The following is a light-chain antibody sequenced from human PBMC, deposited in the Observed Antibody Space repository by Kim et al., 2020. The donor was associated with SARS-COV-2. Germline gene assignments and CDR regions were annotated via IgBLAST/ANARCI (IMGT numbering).Light chain of an antibody. Sequence: EIVMTQSPATLSVSPGERATLSCRASQSVSSNLAWYQQKPGQAPRRLIYGASTRATGIPARFSGSGSGTEFTLTISSLQCEDFAVYYCQQYNNWPPWTFGEGTKVDIK. CDR1: QSVSSN. CDR3: QQYNNWPPWT. CDR2: GAS. J-gene: IGKJ1*01. V-gene: IGKV3-15*01.